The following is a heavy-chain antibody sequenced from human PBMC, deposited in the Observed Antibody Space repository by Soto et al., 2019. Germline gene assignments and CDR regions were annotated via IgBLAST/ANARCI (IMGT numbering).Heavy chain of an antibody. J-gene: IGHJ4*02. CDR3: ARDSCSGGSCYRYFDY. Sequence: ASVKVSCKASGYTFTGYYMHWVRQAPGQGLEWMGWINPNSGGTNYAQKFQGWVTMTRDTSIGTAYMELSRLRSDDTAVYYCARDSCSGGSCYRYFDYWGQGTLVTVSS. D-gene: IGHD2-15*01. V-gene: IGHV1-2*04. CDR1: GYTFTGYY. CDR2: INPNSGGT.